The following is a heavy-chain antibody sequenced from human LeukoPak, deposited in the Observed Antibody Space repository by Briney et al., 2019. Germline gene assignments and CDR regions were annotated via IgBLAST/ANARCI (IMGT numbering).Heavy chain of an antibody. CDR2: IYHSGST. CDR1: GYSISSGYY. Sequence: PSETLSLTCTVSGYSISSGYYWGWIRQPPGKGLEWIGSIYHSGSTYYNPSLKSRVTISVDTSKNQFSLKLSSVTAADTAVYYCARVDHQYIDYWGQGTLVTVSS. CDR3: ARVDHQYIDY. D-gene: IGHD6-6*01. V-gene: IGHV4-38-2*02. J-gene: IGHJ4*02.